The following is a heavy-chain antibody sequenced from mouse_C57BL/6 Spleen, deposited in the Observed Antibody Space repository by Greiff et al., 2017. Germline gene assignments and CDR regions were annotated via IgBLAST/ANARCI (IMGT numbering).Heavy chain of an antibody. Sequence: VQLQQPGAELVRPGSSVKLSCKASGYTFTSYWMHWVKQRPIQGLEWIGNIDPSDSDTHYNQKFKDKATLTVDKSSSTAYMQLSSLTSEDSAVYYCARWDYYFDYWGQGTTLTVSS. V-gene: IGHV1-52*01. J-gene: IGHJ2*01. D-gene: IGHD4-1*01. CDR1: GYTFTSYW. CDR3: ARWDYYFDY. CDR2: IDPSDSDT.